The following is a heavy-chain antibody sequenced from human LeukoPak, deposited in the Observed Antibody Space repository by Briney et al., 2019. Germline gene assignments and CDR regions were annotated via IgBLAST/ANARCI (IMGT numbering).Heavy chain of an antibody. CDR2: INHSGST. J-gene: IGHJ5*02. V-gene: IGHV4-34*01. Sequence: KPSETLSLTCAVYGGSFSGYYWSWIRQPPGKGLEWIGEINHSGSTNYNPSLKSRVTISVDTSKNQFSLKLSSVTAADTAVYYCARVGGIIQLKTVGWFDPWGQGTLVTVSS. CDR3: ARVGGIIQLKTVGWFDP. D-gene: IGHD5-18*01. CDR1: GGSFSGYY.